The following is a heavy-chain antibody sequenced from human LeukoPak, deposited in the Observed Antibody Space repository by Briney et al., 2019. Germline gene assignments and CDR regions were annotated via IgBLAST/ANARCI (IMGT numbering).Heavy chain of an antibody. CDR1: GFTFRSYA. CDR3: AKESSWYPLYFDY. Sequence: GGSLRLSCAASGFTFRSYAMSWVRQAPGQGLEWVSIIYASGASTNYADSVRGRFTTFRDNSNNMVYLQMNSLRAEDTAVYYCAKESSWYPLYFDYWGQGTLVTVSS. D-gene: IGHD6-13*01. CDR2: IYASGAST. J-gene: IGHJ4*02. V-gene: IGHV3-23*01.